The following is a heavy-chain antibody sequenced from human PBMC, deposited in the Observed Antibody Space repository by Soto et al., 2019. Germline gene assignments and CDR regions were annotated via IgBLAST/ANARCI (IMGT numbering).Heavy chain of an antibody. CDR1: GGSISSGGYY. D-gene: IGHD6-6*01. J-gene: IGHJ6*02. V-gene: IGHV4-31*03. CDR3: ARGSSIAGLYYGMDV. CDR2: NYYSGIT. Sequence: PSETLSLTCTVSGGSISSGGYYWTWIRQHPGKGLEWIGYNYYSGITYYNPSLKSRVTISLDTSKNQFSLKLSSVTAADTAVYYRARGSSIAGLYYGMDVWGQGTTVTVS.